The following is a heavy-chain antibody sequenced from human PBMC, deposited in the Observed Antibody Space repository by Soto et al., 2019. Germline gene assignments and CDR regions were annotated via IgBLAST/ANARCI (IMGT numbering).Heavy chain of an antibody. CDR2: FYYSGST. Sequence: SETLSLTCTVSGGSISSSSYYWGWIRQPPGKGLEWIGSFYYSGSTYYNPSLKSRVTISVDTSKNQFSLKLSSVTAADTAVYYCARLRAMVRGVTFDYWGQGTLVTVSS. CDR3: ARLRAMVRGVTFDY. V-gene: IGHV4-39*01. J-gene: IGHJ4*02. D-gene: IGHD3-10*01. CDR1: GGSISSSSYY.